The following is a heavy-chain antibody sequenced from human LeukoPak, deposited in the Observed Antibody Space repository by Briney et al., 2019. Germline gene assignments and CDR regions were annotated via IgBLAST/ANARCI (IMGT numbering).Heavy chain of an antibody. J-gene: IGHJ4*02. Sequence: SGTLSLTCAVSGVSISSSNWWSWVRQPPGKGLEWIGEVFHSGSTNYNPSLKSRVTISVDKSKNQFSLKLSSVTAADTAVYYCARGTGLRRYYFDYWGQGTLVTVSS. D-gene: IGHD4-23*01. V-gene: IGHV4-4*02. CDR2: VFHSGST. CDR1: GVSISSSNW. CDR3: ARGTGLRRYYFDY.